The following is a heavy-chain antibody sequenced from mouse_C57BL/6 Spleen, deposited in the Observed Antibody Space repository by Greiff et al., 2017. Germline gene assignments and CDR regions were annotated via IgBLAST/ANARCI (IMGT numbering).Heavy chain of an antibody. CDR3: ARSPWFAY. CDR2: IYPGDGDT. J-gene: IGHJ3*01. V-gene: IGHV1-82*01. CDR1: GYAFSSSW. Sequence: QVQLKESGPELVKPGASVKISCKASGYAFSSSWMNWVKQRPGKGLEWIGRIYPGDGDTNYNGKFKGKATLTADKSSSTAYMQLSSLTSEDSAVYFCARSPWFAYWGQGTLVTVSA.